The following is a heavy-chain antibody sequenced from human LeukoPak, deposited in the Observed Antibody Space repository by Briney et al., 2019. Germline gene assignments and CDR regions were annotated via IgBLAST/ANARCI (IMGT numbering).Heavy chain of an antibody. CDR2: ISPSGST. V-gene: IGHV4-61*02. CDR3: ARVSYQEGVDY. CDR1: GGSINGGNYY. J-gene: IGHJ4*02. Sequence: SETLPLTCTVSGGSINGGNYYWTWLRQPAGKGLEWIGRISPSGSTNHNPSLTSRVTISVDTSKNQFSLKLNFVTAADTAVYYCARVSYQEGVDYWGQGSLVTVSS. D-gene: IGHD2-2*01.